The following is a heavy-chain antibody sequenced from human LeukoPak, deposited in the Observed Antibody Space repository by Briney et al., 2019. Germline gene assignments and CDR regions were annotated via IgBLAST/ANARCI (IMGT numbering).Heavy chain of an antibody. CDR3: ARARGVGVGDY. Sequence: GGSLRLSCAASGFSFSSSGMNWVRQAPGKGLEWVSYIDTSSTTKNYADSVKGRFTISRDNAKNSLYLQMNSLRVEDTAVYYCARARGVGVGDYWGQGTLVTVSS. D-gene: IGHD1-26*01. CDR1: GFSFSSSG. V-gene: IGHV3-48*01. CDR2: IDTSSTTK. J-gene: IGHJ4*02.